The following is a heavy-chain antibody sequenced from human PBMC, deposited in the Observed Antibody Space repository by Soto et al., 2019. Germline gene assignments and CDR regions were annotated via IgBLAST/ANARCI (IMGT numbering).Heavy chain of an antibody. V-gene: IGHV3-74*01. J-gene: IGHJ4*02. D-gene: IGHD2-15*01. CDR1: GFTFSSYW. CDR3: VRTSLVVAAATLEDY. Sequence: EVQLVESGGGLVQPGGSLRLSCAASGFTFSSYWMHWVRQAPGKGLVWVSRINSDGSSTSYADSVKGRFTISRDNAKNTLYLKRNSLRAEDTAVYYCVRTSLVVAAATLEDYWGQGTLVTVSS. CDR2: INSDGSST.